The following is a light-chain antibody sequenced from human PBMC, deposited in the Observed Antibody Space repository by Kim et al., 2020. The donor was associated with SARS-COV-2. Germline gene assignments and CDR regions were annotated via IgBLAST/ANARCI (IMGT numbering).Light chain of an antibody. J-gene: IGLJ3*02. V-gene: IGLV10-54*01. CDR2: RHT. Sequence: TAHLTCTGNSNIVRLPGAGWLRRHQSHPPKLLSYRHTSRPSGISEGLSASRSGSTASLTITGLRPEDEADYYCSAWDSSLSSWVFGGGTQLTVL. CDR1: SNIVRLPG. CDR3: SAWDSSLSSWV.